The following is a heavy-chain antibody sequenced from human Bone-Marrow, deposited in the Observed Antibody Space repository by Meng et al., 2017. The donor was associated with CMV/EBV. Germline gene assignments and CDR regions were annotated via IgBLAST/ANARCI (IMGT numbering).Heavy chain of an antibody. Sequence: ASVKVSCKASGYTFTSYGISWVRQAPGQGLEWMGWISAYNGNTNYAQKLQGRVTMTTDTSTSTAYMELRSLRSDDTAVYYCARAARGSYEDAFDIWGQGTMVTVSS. J-gene: IGHJ3*02. CDR2: ISAYNGNT. D-gene: IGHD1-26*01. CDR1: GYTFTSYG. CDR3: ARAARGSYEDAFDI. V-gene: IGHV1-18*01.